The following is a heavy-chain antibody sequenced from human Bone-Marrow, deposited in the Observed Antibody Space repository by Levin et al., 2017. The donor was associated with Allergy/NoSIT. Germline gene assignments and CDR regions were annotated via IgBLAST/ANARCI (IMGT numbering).Heavy chain of an antibody. Sequence: GGSLRLSCKASGYTFTSYDINWVRQATGQGLEWMGWMNPNSGNTGYAQKFQGRVTMTRNTSISTAYMELSSLRSEDTAVYYCARGNAYSSGWYYWGQGTLVTVSS. CDR1: GYTFTSYD. CDR3: ARGNAYSSGWYY. V-gene: IGHV1-8*01. D-gene: IGHD6-19*01. J-gene: IGHJ4*02. CDR2: MNPNSGNT.